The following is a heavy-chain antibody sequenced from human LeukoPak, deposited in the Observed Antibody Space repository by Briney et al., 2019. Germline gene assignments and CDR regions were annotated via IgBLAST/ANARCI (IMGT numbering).Heavy chain of an antibody. Sequence: GGSLRLSCAASGFTFSNHEMNWVRQAPGKGLEWVSYISSSGNSIYYADSVKGRFTISRDNAKKSLYLQMNSLRAEDTAVYYCARGYSSGWYADFDYWGQGTLVTVSS. CDR1: GFTFSNHE. V-gene: IGHV3-48*03. D-gene: IGHD6-19*01. CDR3: ARGYSSGWYADFDY. CDR2: ISSSGNSI. J-gene: IGHJ4*02.